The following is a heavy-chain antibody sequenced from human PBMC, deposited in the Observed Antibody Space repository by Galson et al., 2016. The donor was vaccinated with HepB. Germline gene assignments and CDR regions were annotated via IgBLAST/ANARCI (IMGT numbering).Heavy chain of an antibody. D-gene: IGHD3/OR15-3a*01. CDR2: XTYVGVX. Sequence: SLXXXCAASGXXFRXXXMSXXXQAXXKGLXXVSXXTYVGVXXYADSVKGRFTISRDDSSGQVFLEMHSLRGEDTXLYYCAKHWTRTXDLWGQGXXVTF. V-gene: IGHV3-23*01. CDR1: GXXFRXXX. J-gene: IGHJ5*02. CDR3: AKHWTRTXDL.